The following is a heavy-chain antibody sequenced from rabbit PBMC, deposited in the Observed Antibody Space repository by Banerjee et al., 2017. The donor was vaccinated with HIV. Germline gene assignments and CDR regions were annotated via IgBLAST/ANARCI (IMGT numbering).Heavy chain of an antibody. CDR1: GFDISDYH. D-gene: IGHD4-1*01. CDR2: IYTGDGRT. V-gene: IGHV1S7*01. J-gene: IGHJ4*01. CDR3: ARRIVAGADNL. Sequence: QLKETGGGLVTPGGSLTLSCKASGFDISDYHMSWVRQAPGKGLEWIGFIYTGDGRTNYASWVKGRFTISRDDAQNTVSLQMNSLTAADTATYFCARRIVAGADNLWGPGTLVTVS.